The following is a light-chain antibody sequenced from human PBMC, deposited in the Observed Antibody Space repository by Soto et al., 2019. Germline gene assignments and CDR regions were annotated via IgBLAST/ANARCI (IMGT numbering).Light chain of an antibody. Sequence: QSVLTQPPSPSGSPGQSVTISCTGTSSDVGSYNYVSWYQQHPGKAPKLMIYEVSKRPSGVPDRFSGSKSGNTASLTVSGLQAEDEADYYCSSYAGSNKLVFGGGTKLTVL. V-gene: IGLV2-8*01. CDR3: SSYAGSNKLV. CDR2: EVS. CDR1: SSDVGSYNY. J-gene: IGLJ3*02.